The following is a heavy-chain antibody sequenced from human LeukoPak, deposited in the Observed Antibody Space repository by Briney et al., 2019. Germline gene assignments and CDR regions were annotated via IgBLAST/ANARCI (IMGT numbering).Heavy chain of an antibody. J-gene: IGHJ4*02. CDR2: ITDRGGST. V-gene: IGHV3-23*01. CDR3: AKGTYNFYFGY. Sequence: GGALRLSCAASGFTLSNHAMYWVRQAPGKGLEWVSAITDRGGSTYYTDSVKGRFTISRDNSRNTLYLQMNSMRAEDTAVYCCAKGTYNFYFGYWGQGTLVTVSS. CDR1: GFTLSNHA. D-gene: IGHD5-24*01.